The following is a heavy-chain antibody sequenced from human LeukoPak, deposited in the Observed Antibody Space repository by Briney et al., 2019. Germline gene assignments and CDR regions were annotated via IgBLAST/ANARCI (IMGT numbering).Heavy chain of an antibody. CDR1: GFMFSSYW. CDR3: ARVGYVRGFDY. CDR2: IKGDGSET. V-gene: IGHV3-7*05. D-gene: IGHD2-2*03. J-gene: IGHJ4*02. Sequence: PGGSLRLSCGASGFMFSSYWMSWVRQAPGKRLEWVATIKGDGSETYYVASVKGRFTISRDNTKNSLYLQMNSLRAEDTAIYYCARVGYVRGFDYWGQGTLVTVSS.